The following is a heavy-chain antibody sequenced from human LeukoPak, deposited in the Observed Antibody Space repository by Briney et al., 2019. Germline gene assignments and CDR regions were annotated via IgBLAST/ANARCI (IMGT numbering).Heavy chain of an antibody. Sequence: GGSLRLSCAASGFTVSSNYMSWVRQAPGMGLEWVSVIYSGGSTNYADSVKGRFTISRDNSKNTLYLQMNSLRAEDTAVYYCASGRLGYCTNGVCYDAFDIWGQGTMVTVSP. CDR3: ASGRLGYCTNGVCYDAFDI. J-gene: IGHJ3*02. CDR1: GFTVSSNY. D-gene: IGHD2-8*01. V-gene: IGHV3-53*01. CDR2: IYSGGST.